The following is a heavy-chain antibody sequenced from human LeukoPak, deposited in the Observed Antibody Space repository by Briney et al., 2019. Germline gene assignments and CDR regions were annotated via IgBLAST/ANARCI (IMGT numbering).Heavy chain of an antibody. CDR2: IIPIFGTA. Sequence: SVKVSCKASGGTFSSYAISWVRQAPGQGLEWMGGIIPIFGTANYAQKFQGRVTITTDESTSTAYMELSSLRSEDTAVYYCAREYPEIIQLWPRGYFDYWGQGTLVTVSS. D-gene: IGHD5-18*01. CDR1: GGTFSSYA. CDR3: AREYPEIIQLWPRGYFDY. V-gene: IGHV1-69*05. J-gene: IGHJ4*02.